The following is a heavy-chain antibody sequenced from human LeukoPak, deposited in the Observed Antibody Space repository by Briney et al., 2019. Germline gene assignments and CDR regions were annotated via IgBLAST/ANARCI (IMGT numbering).Heavy chain of an antibody. V-gene: IGHV4-59*12. D-gene: IGHD6-13*01. CDR1: GGSINPYY. Sequence: PSETLSLTCTVSGGSINPYYWNWIRQPPGKGLEWIGEIHHSGSTNYNPSLKSRVTISVDKSKNQFSLKLTSVTAADTAVYYCARVTTIAAAGNSFDFWGQGTLVTVSS. CDR3: ARVTTIAAAGNSFDF. J-gene: IGHJ4*02. CDR2: IHHSGST.